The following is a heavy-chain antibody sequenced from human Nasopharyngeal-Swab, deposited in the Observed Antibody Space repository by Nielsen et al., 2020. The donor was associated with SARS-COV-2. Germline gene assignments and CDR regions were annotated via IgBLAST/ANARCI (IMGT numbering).Heavy chain of an antibody. J-gene: IGHJ4*02. D-gene: IGHD2-21*02. Sequence: SVKVSCKASGDTFNNNAISWVRQAPGQGLEWMGGIIPIYGTTNRAQKFQGRLTITADESTSTAYMELSSLRSEDTAVYYCARDPCGGDCYLDKGFDYWGQGTLVTVSS. CDR1: GDTFNNNA. CDR2: IIPIYGTT. V-gene: IGHV1-69*13. CDR3: ARDPCGGDCYLDKGFDY.